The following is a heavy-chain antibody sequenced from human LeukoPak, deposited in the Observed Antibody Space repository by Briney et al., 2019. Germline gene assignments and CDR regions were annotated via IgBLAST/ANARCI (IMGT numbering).Heavy chain of an antibody. Sequence: GSSVKVSCKASGGTFSSYAISWVRQAPGQGLEWMGRIIPILGIANYAQKFQGRVTITADESTSTAYMELSSLRSEDTAVYYCARPAKKAAAGPSYYFDYWGQGTLVTVSS. CDR3: ARPAKKAAAGPSYYFDY. D-gene: IGHD6-13*01. CDR1: GGTFSSYA. J-gene: IGHJ4*02. CDR2: IIPILGIA. V-gene: IGHV1-69*04.